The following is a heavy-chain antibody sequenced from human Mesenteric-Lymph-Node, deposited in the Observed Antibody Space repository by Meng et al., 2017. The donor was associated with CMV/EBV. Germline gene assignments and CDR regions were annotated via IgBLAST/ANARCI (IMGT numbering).Heavy chain of an antibody. CDR1: GFTFSSYA. Sequence: GGSLRLSCAASGFTFSSYAMSWVRQAPGKGLEWVSSISSSSSSIYYANSVKGRFTISSDNAKNALHLQMNSQRAEDTAVYYCARELAAAGKVYYGMDVWGQGTTVTVSS. CDR3: ARELAAAGKVYYGMDV. D-gene: IGHD6-13*01. CDR2: ISSSSSSI. J-gene: IGHJ6*02. V-gene: IGHV3-21*01.